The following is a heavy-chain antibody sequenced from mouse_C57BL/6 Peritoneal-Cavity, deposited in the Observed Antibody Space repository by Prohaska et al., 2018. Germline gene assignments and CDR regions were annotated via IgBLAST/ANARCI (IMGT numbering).Heavy chain of an antibody. J-gene: IGHJ1*03. D-gene: IGHD2-1*01. CDR1: GFTFSGFW. Sequence: EVQLLETGGGLVQPGGSRGLSCEGSGFTFSGFWMSWVRQTPGKTLEWIGDINSDGSAINYAPSIKDRFTIFRDNDKSTLYLQMNNVRSEDTATYFCMRYGNYWYFDVWGTGNTVTVSA. V-gene: IGHV11-2*01. CDR3: MRYGNYWYFDV. CDR2: INSDGSAI.